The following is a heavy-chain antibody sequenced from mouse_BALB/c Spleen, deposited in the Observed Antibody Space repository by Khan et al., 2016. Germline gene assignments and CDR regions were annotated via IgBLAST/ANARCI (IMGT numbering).Heavy chain of an antibody. CDR3: ARENYYVSSLYWYFDV. CDR2: INPYNDGS. J-gene: IGHJ1*01. CDR1: GYTFTSYI. Sequence: VQLQQSGPELVKPGASVKMSCKASGYTFTSYIMHWVKQKPGQGLEWIGYINPYNDGSKYNEKFKGKATLTSDKSSSTAYMELSSLTSEDSAVXYCARENYYVSSLYWYFDVWGAGTTVTVSS. V-gene: IGHV1S136*01. D-gene: IGHD1-1*01.